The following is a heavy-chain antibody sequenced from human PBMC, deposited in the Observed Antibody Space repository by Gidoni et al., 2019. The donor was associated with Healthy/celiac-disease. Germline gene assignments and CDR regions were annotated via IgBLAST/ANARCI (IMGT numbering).Heavy chain of an antibody. J-gene: IGHJ6*02. Sequence: EVQLVESGGGLVQPGGSLRLSCAASVFTFSSYSMNWVRQAPGKGLELVSYISSSSSTIYYADSVKGRFTISRDNAKNSLYLQMNSLRDEDTAVYYCARDPPFRGGVVAATREYYYYGMDVWGQGTTVTVSS. CDR2: ISSSSSTI. CDR3: ARDPPFRGGVVAATREYYYYGMDV. V-gene: IGHV3-48*02. D-gene: IGHD2-15*01. CDR1: VFTFSSYS.